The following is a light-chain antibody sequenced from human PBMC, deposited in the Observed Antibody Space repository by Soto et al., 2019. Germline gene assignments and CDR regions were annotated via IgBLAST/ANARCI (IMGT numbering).Light chain of an antibody. J-gene: IGLJ3*02. V-gene: IGLV8-61*01. CDR2: NTN. CDR3: VLYMGSGIWV. Sequence: QAVVTQEPSFSVSPGGTVTLTCGLSFGSVSSSDFPSWYQQIPGQAPRSLIYNTNTRSSGVPDRFSGSILGNKAALTISGAQADDESDYYCVLYMGSGIWVFGGGTKVTVL. CDR1: FGSVSSSDF.